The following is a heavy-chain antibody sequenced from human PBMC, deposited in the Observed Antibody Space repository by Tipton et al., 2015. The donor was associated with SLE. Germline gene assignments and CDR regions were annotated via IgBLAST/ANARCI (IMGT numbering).Heavy chain of an antibody. CDR2: ISWDGGRT. J-gene: IGHJ4*02. CDR3: AKDGEYGGNPAYYFDY. D-gene: IGHD4-23*01. V-gene: IGHV3-43D*04. Sequence: SLRLSCAASGFTFDDYAMHWVRQAPGKGLEWVSLISWDGGRTYCADSVKGRFTVSRDNSKNSLYLQMNSLRAEDTALYYCAKDGEYGGNPAYYFDYWGQGTLVTVSS. CDR1: GFTFDDYA.